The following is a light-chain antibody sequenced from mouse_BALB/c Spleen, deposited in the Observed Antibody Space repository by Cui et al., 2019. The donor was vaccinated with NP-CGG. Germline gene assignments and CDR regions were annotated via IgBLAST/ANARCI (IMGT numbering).Light chain of an antibody. J-gene: IGLJ1*01. Sequence: AVVSQESAPTTSPGETVTLTCRSSFGAGTTNNYANWVQEKPDHLFTGLIGGTNNRAPGVPARFSGSLIGDKAALTITGAQTEDEAIYFCALWYSNHWVFGGGTKLTVL. CDR2: GTN. CDR3: ALWYSNHWV. V-gene: IGLV1*01. CDR1: FGAGTTNNY.